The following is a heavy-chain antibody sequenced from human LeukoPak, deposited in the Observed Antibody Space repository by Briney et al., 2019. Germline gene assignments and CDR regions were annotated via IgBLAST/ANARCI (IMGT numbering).Heavy chain of an antibody. Sequence: ASVKVSCKASGYTFTTYGISWVRQAPGQGLEWMGWINPNSGGTNYAQKFQGRVTMTRDTSISTAYMELSRLRSDDTAVYYCARVGSLPGYYYYGMDVWGQGTTVTVSS. CDR2: INPNSGGT. V-gene: IGHV1-2*02. D-gene: IGHD3-10*01. CDR1: GYTFTTYG. CDR3: ARVGSLPGYYYYGMDV. J-gene: IGHJ6*02.